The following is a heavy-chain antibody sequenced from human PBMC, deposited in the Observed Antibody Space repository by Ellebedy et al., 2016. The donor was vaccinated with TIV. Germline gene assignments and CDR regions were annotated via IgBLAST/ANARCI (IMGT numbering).Heavy chain of an antibody. CDR2: IYPDDSQA. V-gene: IGHV5-51*01. D-gene: IGHD1-14*01. Sequence: GESLKISCKGSGYSSRGYWIGWVLQLPGRGLAWIGIIYPDDSQAIYSPSFQGQVTISADKSINTAYLRWSSLKAWDTAMYYCAKLGHRATPDDSWGQGTLVTVSS. CDR3: AKLGHRATPDDS. J-gene: IGHJ4*02. CDR1: GYSSRGYW.